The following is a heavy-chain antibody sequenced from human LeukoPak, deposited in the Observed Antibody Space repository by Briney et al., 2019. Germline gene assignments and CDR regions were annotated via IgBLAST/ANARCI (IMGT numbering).Heavy chain of an antibody. J-gene: IGHJ4*02. V-gene: IGHV3-30-3*01. CDR2: ISYDGSNK. Sequence: PGRSLRLSCAASGFTFSSYAMHWVRQAPGKGLEWVAVISYDGSNKYYADSVKGRFTISRDNSKNTLYLQMNSLRAEDTAVYYCALEGRVSSSRHFDYWGQGALVTVSS. CDR3: ALEGRVSSSRHFDY. CDR1: GFTFSSYA. D-gene: IGHD6-6*01.